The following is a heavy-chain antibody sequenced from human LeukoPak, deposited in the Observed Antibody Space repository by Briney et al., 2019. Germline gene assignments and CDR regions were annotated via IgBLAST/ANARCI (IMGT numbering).Heavy chain of an antibody. CDR1: GFTFSSYA. D-gene: IGHD6-19*01. J-gene: IGHJ4*02. V-gene: IGHV3-23*01. CDR3: AKDLPPEYSSGWWAFDY. Sequence: PGGSLRLSCAASGFTFSSYAMSWVRQAPGKGLEWASAISGSGGSTYYADSVKGRFTISRDNSKNTLYLQMSSLRAEDTAVYYCAKDLPPEYSSGWWAFDYWGQGTLVTVSS. CDR2: ISGSGGST.